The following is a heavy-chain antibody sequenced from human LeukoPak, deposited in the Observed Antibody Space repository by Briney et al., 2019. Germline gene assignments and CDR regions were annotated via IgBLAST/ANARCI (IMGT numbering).Heavy chain of an antibody. CDR1: GFTFFIFW. CDR3: ARDPTMVRGVINDVDY. J-gene: IGHJ4*02. CDR2: IKQDGSVK. D-gene: IGHD3-10*01. V-gene: IGHV3-7*03. Sequence: GGGLRLSCAASGFTFFIFWVSWVRQALGRGGEWVANIKQDGSVKYYVGSVRGRFTISRDNAKSSLYLQMNSLRAEDTAVYYCARDPTMVRGVINDVDYWGQGTLVTVSS.